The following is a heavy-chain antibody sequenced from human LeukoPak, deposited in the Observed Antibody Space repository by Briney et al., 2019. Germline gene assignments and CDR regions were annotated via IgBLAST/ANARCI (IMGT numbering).Heavy chain of an antibody. Sequence: GGPLRLSCEASGFSFSIYNMNWVRLAPGKALEWVSYIRGSGSHVWYADSVKGRFTSSRDNAKNSLYLQMSSLRVEDTAVYYCARDQYYSDSSGYPYDIWGQGTMVTVSS. CDR1: GFSFSIYN. D-gene: IGHD3-22*01. CDR2: IRGSGSHV. J-gene: IGHJ3*02. V-gene: IGHV3-21*01. CDR3: ARDQYYSDSSGYPYDI.